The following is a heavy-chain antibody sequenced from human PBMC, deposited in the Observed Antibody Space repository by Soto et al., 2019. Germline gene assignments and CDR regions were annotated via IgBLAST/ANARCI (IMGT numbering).Heavy chain of an antibody. Sequence: EVQLVQSGAEVNKPGESLKISCKGSRYSFSTNWIAWVRQMPGKGPEWMGSVYFGDSRTRYGPSFEGQVTISADKSISTAYLQWSSLKASDTAIYYCATWRGSSWFDYWGQGTLVTVSS. CDR1: RYSFSTNW. J-gene: IGHJ4*02. CDR3: ATWRGSSWFDY. CDR2: VYFGDSRT. D-gene: IGHD6-13*01. V-gene: IGHV5-51*01.